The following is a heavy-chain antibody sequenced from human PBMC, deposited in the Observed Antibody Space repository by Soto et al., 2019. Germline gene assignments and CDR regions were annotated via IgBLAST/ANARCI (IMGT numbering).Heavy chain of an antibody. J-gene: IGHJ3*01. CDR3: ARESATGPVVDF. CDR1: GFTFSRYN. CDR2: VGTGSSYK. Sequence: EVQLVESGGGLVKPGGSLRISCAASGFTFSRYNMNWVRQAPGKGLEWVSSVGTGSSYKYCADSVKGRFTVYRDNAKNSLYLQMNTLRADDTAVYYCARESATGPVVDFWGQGTMVTVSS. V-gene: IGHV3-21*01.